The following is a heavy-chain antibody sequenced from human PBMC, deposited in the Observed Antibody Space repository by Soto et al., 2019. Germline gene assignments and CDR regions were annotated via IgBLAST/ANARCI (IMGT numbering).Heavy chain of an antibody. Sequence: VRLSGAASGGTFISYAMHWVRQAPVNGLEWVALISYDGSDKDYADSVKGRFTISRDNSRNTLFLQMNSLRAEDTAVYYCARDYYTYYDSSGYYRSPAYWGQGTLVTVSS. V-gene: IGHV3-30-3*01. CDR1: GGTFISYA. D-gene: IGHD3-22*01. J-gene: IGHJ4*02. CDR2: ISYDGSDK. CDR3: ARDYYTYYDSSGYYRSPAY.